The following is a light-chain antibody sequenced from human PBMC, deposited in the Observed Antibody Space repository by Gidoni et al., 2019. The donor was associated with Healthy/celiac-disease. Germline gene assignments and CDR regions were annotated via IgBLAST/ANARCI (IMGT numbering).Light chain of an antibody. CDR1: QSVSSSD. J-gene: IGKJ3*01. CDR3: HQYGSSPPFT. V-gene: IGKV3-20*01. CDR2: GAS. Sequence: EVVLTQSPGTLSLSPGERATLSCRSSQSVSSSDLAWYQQKPGQAPRLLIYGASSSATGIPDRFSGSGSGTDFTLTIRRLEPEDFSVYYCHQYGSSPPFTFGPGTKVDIK.